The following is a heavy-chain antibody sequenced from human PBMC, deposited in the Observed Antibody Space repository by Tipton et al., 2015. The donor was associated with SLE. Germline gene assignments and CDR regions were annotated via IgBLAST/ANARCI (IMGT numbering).Heavy chain of an antibody. V-gene: IGHV4-59*01. CDR1: GGSISSCY. CDR2: IYYSGST. Sequence: TLSLTCTVSGGSISSCYWSWIRQPPGKGLEWIGYIYYSGSTNYNPSLKSRVTISVDTSKNQFSLKLSSVTAADTAVYYCARDSAAAGYGMDVWGQGTTVTVSS. D-gene: IGHD6-13*01. J-gene: IGHJ6*02. CDR3: ARDSAAAGYGMDV.